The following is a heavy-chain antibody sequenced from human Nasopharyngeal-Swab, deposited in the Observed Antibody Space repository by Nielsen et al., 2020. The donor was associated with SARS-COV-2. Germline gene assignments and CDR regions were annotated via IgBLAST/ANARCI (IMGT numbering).Heavy chain of an antibody. Sequence: SETLSLTCTVSGGSISSSSYYWGWIRQPPGKGLEWIGGIYYSGSTYYNPSLKSRVTISVDTSKNQFSLKLSSVTAADTAVYYCARHDRQLAPGRFGYDILTGYGNFDYWGQGTLVTVSS. V-gene: IGHV4-39*01. CDR3: ARHDRQLAPGRFGYDILTGYGNFDY. CDR2: IYYSGST. J-gene: IGHJ4*02. CDR1: GGSISSSSYY. D-gene: IGHD3-9*01.